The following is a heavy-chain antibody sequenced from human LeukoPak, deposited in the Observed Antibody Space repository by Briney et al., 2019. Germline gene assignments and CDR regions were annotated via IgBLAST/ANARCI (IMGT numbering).Heavy chain of an antibody. V-gene: IGHV4-39*01. CDR2: IYYSGST. D-gene: IGHD3-22*01. CDR3: ARHYDYYYDSSGYPPLDY. CDR1: GGSISSSSYY. Sequence: PSETLSLTCTVSGGSISSSSYYWGWIRQPPGKGLEWIGSIYYSGSTYYNPSLKSRVTISVDTSKNQFSLKLSSVTAADTAVYYCARHYDYYYDSSGYPPLDYWGQGTLVTVSS. J-gene: IGHJ4*02.